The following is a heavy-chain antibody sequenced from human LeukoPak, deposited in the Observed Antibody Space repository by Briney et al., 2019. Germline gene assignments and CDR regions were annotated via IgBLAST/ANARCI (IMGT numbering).Heavy chain of an antibody. D-gene: IGHD6-19*01. V-gene: IGHV3-30-3*01. CDR1: GFTFSSYA. CDR2: ISYDGSNK. CDR3: ARDGGWYESMDY. Sequence: QPGGSLRLSCAASGFTFSSYAMHWVRQAPGKGLEWVAVISYDGSNKYYADSVKGRFTIPRDNSKNTLYLQMNSLRAEDTAVYYCARDGGWYESMDYWGQGTLVTVSS. J-gene: IGHJ4*02.